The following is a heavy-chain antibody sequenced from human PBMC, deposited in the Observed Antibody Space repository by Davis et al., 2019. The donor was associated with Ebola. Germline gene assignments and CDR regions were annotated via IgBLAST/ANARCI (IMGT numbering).Heavy chain of an antibody. CDR3: ARGRPFDH. CDR2: IYGGDT. V-gene: IGHV3-53*04. J-gene: IGHJ4*02. Sequence: GGSLRLSCAASGFTFSSYAMSWVRQAPGKGLEWVSGIYGGDTHYADSVRGRFTISRHNAKNTLYLQMDSLGPDDTAVYYCARGRPFDHWGQGALVTVSS. CDR1: GFTFSSYA.